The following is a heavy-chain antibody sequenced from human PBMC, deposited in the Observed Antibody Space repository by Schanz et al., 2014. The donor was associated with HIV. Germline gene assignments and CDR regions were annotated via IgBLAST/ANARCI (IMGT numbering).Heavy chain of an antibody. CDR3: ARSSDYYYGMDV. J-gene: IGHJ6*02. CDR2: ISYDGSNK. Sequence: QVQLVESGGGVVQPGRSLRLSCAASGFTFSTYGMHWVRQGPGKGLEWVAFISYDGSNKYYADSVKGRFTISRDNSRNQMYLQMNSLRAEDTAVYYCARSSDYYYGMDVWGRGALVTVSS. CDR1: GFTFSTYG. V-gene: IGHV3-30*03.